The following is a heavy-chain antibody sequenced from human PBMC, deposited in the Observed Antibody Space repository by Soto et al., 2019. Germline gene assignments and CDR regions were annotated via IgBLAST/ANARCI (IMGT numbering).Heavy chain of an antibody. J-gene: IGHJ4*02. Sequence: PGGSLRLSCAASGFTFSSYWMSWVRQAPGKGLEWVANIKQDGSEKYYVDSVKGRFTISRDNAKNSLYLQMNSLRAEDTAVYYCARDLRTIAAAGVFDYWGQGTLVTVSS. V-gene: IGHV3-7*01. D-gene: IGHD6-13*01. CDR2: IKQDGSEK. CDR3: ARDLRTIAAAGVFDY. CDR1: GFTFSSYW.